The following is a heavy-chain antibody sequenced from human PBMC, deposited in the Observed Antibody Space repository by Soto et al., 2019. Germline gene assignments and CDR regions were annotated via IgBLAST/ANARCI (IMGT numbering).Heavy chain of an antibody. Sequence: EVQLLESGGGLVPPGGSLTLSCAASGFTFRNYAMNWVRQAPGKGLEWVSSISGSGGNTNYADSTKGRFTISRDNAKKTLELQMNSLRVKATAVYYCANSRPYIVLRTSEYFDIWGQGTMVTVSS. D-gene: IGHD2-8*01. V-gene: IGHV3-23*01. CDR1: GFTFRNYA. CDR2: ISGSGGNT. J-gene: IGHJ3*02. CDR3: ANSRPYIVLRTSEYFDI.